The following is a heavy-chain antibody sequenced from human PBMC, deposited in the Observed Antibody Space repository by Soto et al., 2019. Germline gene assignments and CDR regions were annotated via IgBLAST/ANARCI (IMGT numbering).Heavy chain of an antibody. CDR1: GGSLSSYY. CDR2: IYSSGST. D-gene: IGHD3-9*01. CDR3: ARRYGYYFDY. V-gene: IGHV4-59*08. J-gene: IGHJ4*02. Sequence: QVPLQEAGAGRVKPSETLSLTCTVSGGSLSSYYWSWIRQPPGKGLEWIGYIYSSGSTHYNPSLKSRGAPPGDTSKNQLSLKLSPVTAADTAVYYWARRYGYYFDYLGQGTLVTVSS.